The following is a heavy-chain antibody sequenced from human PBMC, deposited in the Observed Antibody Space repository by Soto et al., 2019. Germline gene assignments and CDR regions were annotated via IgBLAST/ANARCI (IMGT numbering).Heavy chain of an antibody. J-gene: IGHJ3*02. V-gene: IGHV3-7*01. D-gene: IGHD5-12*01. CDR1: GFTFSSYW. Sequence: EVQLVESGGGLVQPGGSLRLSCAASGFTFSSYWMSWVRQAPGKGLEWVANIKQDGSEKYYVDSVKGRFTISRDNAKNSLYLQMNSLRAEDTAVYYCARSGELQWLPYDAFDIWGQGTMVTVSS. CDR2: IKQDGSEK. CDR3: ARSGELQWLPYDAFDI.